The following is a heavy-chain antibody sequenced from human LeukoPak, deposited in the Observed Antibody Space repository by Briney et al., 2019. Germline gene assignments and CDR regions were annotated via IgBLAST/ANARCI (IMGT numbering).Heavy chain of an antibody. J-gene: IGHJ3*02. CDR1: GFTFSSHA. CDR2: ISGSGGST. D-gene: IGHD5-18*01. Sequence: GGSLRLSCAASGFTFSSHAMSWVRQAPGKGLEWVSAISGSGGSTYYADSVKGRFTISRDNSKNTLYLQMNSLRAEDTAVYYCAKDLYSYGYGDAFDIWGQGTMVTVSS. CDR3: AKDLYSYGYGDAFDI. V-gene: IGHV3-23*01.